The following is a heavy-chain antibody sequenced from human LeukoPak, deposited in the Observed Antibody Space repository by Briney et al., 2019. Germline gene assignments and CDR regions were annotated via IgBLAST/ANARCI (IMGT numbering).Heavy chain of an antibody. CDR3: ARGIAGTYPFDY. V-gene: IGHV4-34*01. CDR2: INHSGST. CDR1: GGSFSGYY. J-gene: IGHJ4*02. Sequence: PSETLSLTCAVYGGSFSGYYWSWIRQPPGEGLEWIGEINHSGSTNYNPSLKSRVTISVDTSKNQFSLKLSSVTAADTAVYYCARGIAGTYPFDYWGQGTLVTVSP. D-gene: IGHD6-13*01.